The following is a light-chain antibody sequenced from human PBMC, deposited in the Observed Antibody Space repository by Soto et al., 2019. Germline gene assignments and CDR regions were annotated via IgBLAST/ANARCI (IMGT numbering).Light chain of an antibody. J-gene: IGLJ2*01. CDR1: TSDVAYYDL. V-gene: IGLV2-23*02. Sequence: QSVLTQPASVSGSPGQSITISCAGTTSDVAYYDLVSWYQQHPGRAPKLLIYEVDKRPSGISVRFSGSKSGATASLTISGILPEDEAVYFCCTYAGHVPKFGGGTKLTVL. CDR3: CTYAGHVPK. CDR2: EVD.